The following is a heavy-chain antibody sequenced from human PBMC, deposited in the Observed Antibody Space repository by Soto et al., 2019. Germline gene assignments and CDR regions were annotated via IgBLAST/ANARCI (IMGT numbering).Heavy chain of an antibody. Sequence: EVKKPGSSVKVSCKAAGGTFNTYTLFWVRQAPGHGLEWMGRIIPMLPVTNSAQKFQGRLTLTAHKSTGTAFMELTSLTSDDTAVYYCSIGSWSAETFDVWGQGTMVTVSS. CDR1: GGTFNTYT. D-gene: IGHD2-2*01. V-gene: IGHV1-69*02. J-gene: IGHJ3*01. CDR3: SIGSWSAETFDV. CDR2: IIPMLPVT.